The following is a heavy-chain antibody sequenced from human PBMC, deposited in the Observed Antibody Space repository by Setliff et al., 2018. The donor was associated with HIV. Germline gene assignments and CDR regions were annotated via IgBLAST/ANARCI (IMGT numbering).Heavy chain of an antibody. V-gene: IGHV4-59*11. J-gene: IGHJ4*02. CDR2: VYYSGTT. D-gene: IGHD2-8*01. CDR1: GGSISSHY. CDR3: ARGAPYCNHGICHLFDY. Sequence: SETLSLTCTVSGGSISSHYWSWVRQSPGKGLEWIGHVYYSGTTSYNPSLKSRVSISVDTSNNQFSLKLTSMTAADTAVYYCARGAPYCNHGICHLFDYWGQGTLVTVSS.